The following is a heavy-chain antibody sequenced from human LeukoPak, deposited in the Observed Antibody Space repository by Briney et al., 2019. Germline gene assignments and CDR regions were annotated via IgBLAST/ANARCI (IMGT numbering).Heavy chain of an antibody. Sequence: PSETLSLTCAVSGYSISSGHFWGWIRQPPGKGLEWIGTIFHTGSAYYNSSLTGRVTISVDTSKNQFSLKLNSMTAADTAFYYCARDLGLTTSANWFDPWGQGILVTVSS. J-gene: IGHJ5*02. CDR2: IFHTGSA. V-gene: IGHV4-38-2*02. CDR1: GYSISSGHF. D-gene: IGHD3-3*01. CDR3: ARDLGLTTSANWFDP.